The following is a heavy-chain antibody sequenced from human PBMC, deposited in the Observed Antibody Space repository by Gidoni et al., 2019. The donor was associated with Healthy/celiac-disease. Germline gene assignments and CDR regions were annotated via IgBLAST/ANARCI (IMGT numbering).Heavy chain of an antibody. Sequence: QVTLKESGPVLVKPTETPTLPCTVSGFSLSTARMGVSWIRQPPGKALEWLAHIFSNDEKSYRTSLKSRLTIAKDTSKSQVVLTMTNMDPVDTATYYCARIAVDKLLWFGAGAFDIWGQGTMVTVSS. CDR2: IFSNDEK. CDR3: ARIAVDKLLWFGAGAFDI. D-gene: IGHD3-10*01. J-gene: IGHJ3*02. CDR1: GFSLSTARMG. V-gene: IGHV2-26*01.